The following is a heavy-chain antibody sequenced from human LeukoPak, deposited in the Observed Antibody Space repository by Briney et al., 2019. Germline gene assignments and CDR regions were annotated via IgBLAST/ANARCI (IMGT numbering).Heavy chain of an antibody. CDR3: ARRMVRGAGFDY. V-gene: IGHV4-34*01. D-gene: IGHD3-10*01. CDR1: GGSLSGYY. J-gene: IGHJ4*02. Sequence: SETLSLTCAVYGGSLSGYYWSWIRQPPGKGLEWIGEINHSGSTNYNPSLKSRVTISVDTSKNQFSLKLSSVTAADTAVYYCARRMVRGAGFDYWGQGTLVTVSS. CDR2: INHSGST.